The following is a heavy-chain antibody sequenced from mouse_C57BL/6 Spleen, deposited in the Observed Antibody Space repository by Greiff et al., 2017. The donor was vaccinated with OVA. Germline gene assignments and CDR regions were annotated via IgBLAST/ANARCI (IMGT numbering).Heavy chain of an antibody. Sequence: EVQVVESGGGLVKPGGSLKLSCAASGFTFSSYAMSWVRQTPEKRLEWVATISDGGSYTYYPDNVQGRFTISRDNAKNNLYLQMSHLKSEDTAMYYYASVYYGYDGYAMDYWGQGTSVTVSS. V-gene: IGHV5-4*01. J-gene: IGHJ4*01. D-gene: IGHD2-2*01. CDR2: ISDGGSYT. CDR1: GFTFSSYA. CDR3: ASVYYGYDGYAMDY.